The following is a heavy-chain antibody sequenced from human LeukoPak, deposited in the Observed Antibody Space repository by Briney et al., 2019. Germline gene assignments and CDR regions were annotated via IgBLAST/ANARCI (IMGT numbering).Heavy chain of an antibody. CDR2: ISYDGSNK. CDR1: GFTFSSYG. J-gene: IGHJ4*02. D-gene: IGHD6-19*01. Sequence: GGSLRLSCAASGFTFSSYGMNWVRQAPGKGLEWVAVISYDGSNKYYADSVKGRFTISRDNSKNTLYLQMNSLRAEDTAVYYCAKPVAADLTFFDYWGQGTLVTVSS. CDR3: AKPVAADLTFFDY. V-gene: IGHV3-30*18.